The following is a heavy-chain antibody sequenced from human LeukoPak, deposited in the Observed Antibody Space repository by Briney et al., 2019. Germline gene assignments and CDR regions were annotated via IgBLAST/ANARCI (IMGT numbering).Heavy chain of an antibody. CDR1: GFTFSSYA. V-gene: IGHV3-23*01. J-gene: IGHJ6*02. CDR3: AKAPGCSNYRRYGMDV. D-gene: IGHD4-11*01. CDR2: ISGNGGNT. Sequence: PGGSLRLSCAASGFTFSSYAMSWVRQAPGKGLEWVSAISGNGGNTYYADSVKGRFTISRDNSMNTLFLQIDSLRAEDTAVYYCAKAPGCSNYRRYGMDVWGQGTTVTVSS.